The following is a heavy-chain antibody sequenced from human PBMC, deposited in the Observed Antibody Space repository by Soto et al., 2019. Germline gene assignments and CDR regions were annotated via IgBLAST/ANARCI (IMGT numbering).Heavy chain of an antibody. CDR2: IKQDGSEK. J-gene: IGHJ3*02. V-gene: IGHV3-7*05. CDR3: ARDGGQWLEPDAFDI. Sequence: GGSLRLSCAASGFTFSSYWMSWVRQAPGKGLEWVANIKQDGSEKYYVDSVKGRFTISRDNAKNSLYLQMNSLRAEDTAVYYCARDGGQWLEPDAFDIWGQGTMVTVSS. D-gene: IGHD6-19*01. CDR1: GFTFSSYW.